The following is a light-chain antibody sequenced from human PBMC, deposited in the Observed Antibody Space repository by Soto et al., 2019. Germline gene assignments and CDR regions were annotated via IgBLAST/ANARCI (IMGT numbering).Light chain of an antibody. V-gene: IGLV3-1*01. J-gene: IGLJ2*01. CDR3: QAWDTNTLV. CDR2: QDT. CDR1: KLGDKY. Sequence: SSELTQPPSVSVSPGQTASITCSGDKLGDKYACWYQQKSGQSPVLVIYQDTKRPSGIPERFSGSNSGNTATLTISGTQAMDEADYYCQAWDTNTLVFGGGTKLTVL.